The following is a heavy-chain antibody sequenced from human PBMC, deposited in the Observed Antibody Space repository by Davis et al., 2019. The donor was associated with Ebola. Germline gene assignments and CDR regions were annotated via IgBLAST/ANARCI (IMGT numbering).Heavy chain of an antibody. J-gene: IGHJ6*04. CDR2: IIPVVDTK. CDR1: GGTFTNYA. CDR3: AREVVVVVAATPGYYYYGMDV. Sequence: SVKVSCKTSGGTFTNYAVNWVRQAPGQGLEWMGRIIPVVDTKDYAQKVQGRVTMTRDTSTSTVYMELSSLRSEDTAVYYCAREVVVVVAATPGYYYYGMDVWGKGTTVTVSS. D-gene: IGHD2-15*01. V-gene: IGHV1-69*04.